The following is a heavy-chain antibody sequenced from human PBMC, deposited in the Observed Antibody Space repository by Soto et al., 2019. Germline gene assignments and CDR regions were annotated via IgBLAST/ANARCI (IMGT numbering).Heavy chain of an antibody. D-gene: IGHD3-10*01. CDR2: MYPSGYDI. J-gene: IGHJ4*02. V-gene: IGHV5-51*01. CDR3: ARQGTSRGSDYAAFDF. CDR1: GYTYIYLG. Sequence: GGSPKTSFHASGYTYIYLGVALVPRAPWEGQEWMGVMYPSGYDIRYSPAYEGHVTISDDKSTNAAYLQWSSLEAADTAIYDCARQGTSRGSDYAAFDFWGPGTLVTVSS.